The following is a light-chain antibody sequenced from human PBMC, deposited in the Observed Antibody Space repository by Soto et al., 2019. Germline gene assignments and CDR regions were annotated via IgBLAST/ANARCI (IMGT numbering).Light chain of an antibody. J-gene: IGKJ1*01. V-gene: IGKV3-20*01. CDR1: QSVTINY. Sequence: EIVLTQSPGTLSLSPGERATLSCRASQSVTINYVAWYQQTPGQATRLLFFGASIRATGIPDRFSGSGPGTDFTLTISRLEPEDSSVYHCQQYGSSPTTFGQGTKVYIK. CDR2: GAS. CDR3: QQYGSSPTT.